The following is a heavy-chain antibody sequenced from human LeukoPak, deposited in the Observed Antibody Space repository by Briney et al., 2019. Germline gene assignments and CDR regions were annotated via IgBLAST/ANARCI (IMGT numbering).Heavy chain of an antibody. V-gene: IGHV3-48*01. CDR3: VRQFAS. CDR2: VSGSGSTV. J-gene: IGHJ4*02. Sequence: GGSLRLSCAASGFTFCDHIMNWVRQLPGKRLEWVAYVSGSGSTVYYADSVKGRFTVSRDNGKSSLYLQMNSLRVEDTALYYCVRQFASWGQGTLVTVSS. CDR1: GFTFCDHI.